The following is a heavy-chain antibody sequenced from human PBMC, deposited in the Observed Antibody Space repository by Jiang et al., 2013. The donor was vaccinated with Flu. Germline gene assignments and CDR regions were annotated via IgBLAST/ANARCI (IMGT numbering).Heavy chain of an antibody. V-gene: IGHV4-4*02. CDR3: ARASRRIRRSLDFDI. CDR1: GGSISNTQW. D-gene: IGHD5-18*01. CDR2: IYHSGST. J-gene: IGHJ3*02. Sequence: PGLVKPSGTLSLTCTISGGSISNTQWWSWVRQSPGKGLEWIGEIYHSGSTNYNPSLKSRVTISVDKSKNQFSLKLSSVTAADTAVYYCARASRRIRRSLDFDIWGQGTMVTVSS.